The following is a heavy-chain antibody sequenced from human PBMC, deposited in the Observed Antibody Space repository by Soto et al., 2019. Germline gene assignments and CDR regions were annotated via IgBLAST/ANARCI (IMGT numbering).Heavy chain of an antibody. J-gene: IGHJ5*02. V-gene: IGHV3-30*18. CDR1: GFTFSSYG. CDR3: AKDSRFLQWSVWFDP. D-gene: IGHD3-3*01. CDR2: ISYDGSNK. Sequence: GGSLRLSCAASGFTFSSYGMHWVRQAPGKGLEWVAVISYDGSNKYYADSVKGRFTISRDNSKNTLYLQMNSLRAEDTAVYYCAKDSRFLQWSVWFDPWAQRSLVTVS.